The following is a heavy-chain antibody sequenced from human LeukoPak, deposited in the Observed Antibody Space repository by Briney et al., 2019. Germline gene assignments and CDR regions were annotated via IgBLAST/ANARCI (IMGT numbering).Heavy chain of an antibody. V-gene: IGHV3-7*01. Sequence: PGGSPRLSCAASGFSFSSFWMSWVRQAPGKGPEWVAHIKENGNEQYYADSVKGRFTISRDNAQKSLWLQMNSLRVEDTAVYYCARGPGDFDASDIWGQGTMVTVSS. D-gene: IGHD1-14*01. J-gene: IGHJ3*02. CDR2: IKENGNEQ. CDR3: ARGPGDFDASDI. CDR1: GFSFSSFW.